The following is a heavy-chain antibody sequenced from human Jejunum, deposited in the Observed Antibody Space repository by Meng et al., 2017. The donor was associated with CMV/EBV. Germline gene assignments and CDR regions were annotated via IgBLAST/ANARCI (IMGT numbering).Heavy chain of an antibody. CDR3: ARGYCSGGSSKSCMDV. CDR1: SSNTAA. D-gene: IGHD2-15*01. CDR2: TYYRSKWNN. J-gene: IGHJ6*02. Sequence: SSNTAAWNWIRQSPSRGLEWLGRTYYRSKWNNDYALSVKSRMTIHRDTSKNQFSLQLNSVTLEDTAVYYCARGYCSGGSSKSCMDVWGQGTTVTVSS. V-gene: IGHV6-1*01.